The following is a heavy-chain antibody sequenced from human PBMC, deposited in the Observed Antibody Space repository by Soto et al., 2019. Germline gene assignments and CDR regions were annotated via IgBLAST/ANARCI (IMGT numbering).Heavy chain of an antibody. Sequence: QVQLVQSGAEVKKPGASVKVSCKASGYTFTSYGISWVRQAPGQGLEWMGWISAYNGNTNFGQKLQGRVTMTTETSTSTAYMELRSLRSDDTAVYYCARDREYHWNYNWFDPWGQGTLVTVSS. D-gene: IGHD1-7*01. J-gene: IGHJ5*02. CDR1: GYTFTSYG. CDR2: ISAYNGNT. V-gene: IGHV1-18*01. CDR3: ARDREYHWNYNWFDP.